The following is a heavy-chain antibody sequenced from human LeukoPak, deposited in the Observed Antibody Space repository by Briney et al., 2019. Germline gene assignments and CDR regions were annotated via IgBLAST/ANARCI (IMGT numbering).Heavy chain of an antibody. CDR1: GFTFSSNW. V-gene: IGHV3-74*01. J-gene: IGHJ4*02. CDR3: VRDLGGSSGH. CDR2: SNEDGSTT. D-gene: IGHD1-26*01. Sequence: GGSLRLSCAASGFTFSSNWMHWVRQAPGKGLVWVSRSNEDGSTTNYADSVKGRFTISRDNAKNTLYLQMNSLTAEDTAVYYCVRDLGGSSGHWGQGTLVTVSS.